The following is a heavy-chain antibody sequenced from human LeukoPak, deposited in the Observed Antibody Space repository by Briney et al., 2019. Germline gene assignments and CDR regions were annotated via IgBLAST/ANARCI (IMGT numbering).Heavy chain of an antibody. Sequence: SETLSLTCTVSGGSISSSSYYWGWIRQPPGKGLEWIGSIYYSGSTYYNPSLKSRVTISVDTSKNQFSLKLSSVTAADTAVYYCARARDCSGGSCRITRDDAFDIWGQGTMVTVSS. D-gene: IGHD2-15*01. CDR2: IYYSGST. J-gene: IGHJ3*02. CDR3: ARARDCSGGSCRITRDDAFDI. CDR1: GGSISSSSYY. V-gene: IGHV4-39*07.